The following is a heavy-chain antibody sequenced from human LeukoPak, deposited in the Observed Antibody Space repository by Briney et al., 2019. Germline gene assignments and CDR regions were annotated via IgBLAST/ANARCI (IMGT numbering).Heavy chain of an antibody. D-gene: IGHD2-2*01. J-gene: IGHJ4*02. V-gene: IGHV1-24*01. CDR1: GYTLTELS. CDR3: ATWPAFHCSSTSCSEFDY. Sequence: GASVKVSCKVSGYTLTELSMHWVRQAPGKGLEWMGGFDPEDGETIYAQKFQGRVTMTEDTSTDTAYMELSSLRSEDTAVYYCATWPAFHCSSTSCSEFDYWGQGTLVTVSS. CDR2: FDPEDGET.